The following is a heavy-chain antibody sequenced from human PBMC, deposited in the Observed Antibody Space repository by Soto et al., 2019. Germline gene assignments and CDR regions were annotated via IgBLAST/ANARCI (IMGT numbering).Heavy chain of an antibody. CDR3: ARFYANSYFDS. CDR1: GFTVSNNY. CDR2: IYSGDIT. J-gene: IGHJ4*02. V-gene: IGHV3-53*04. Sequence: GGSLRLSCVAPGFTVSNNYMSWVRQAPGKGLEWVSIIYSGDITYYADSVKGRFTISRHNSKNTLYLQMNSLRAEDTAVYYCARFYANSYFDSWGQGTLVTVSS. D-gene: IGHD2-2*01.